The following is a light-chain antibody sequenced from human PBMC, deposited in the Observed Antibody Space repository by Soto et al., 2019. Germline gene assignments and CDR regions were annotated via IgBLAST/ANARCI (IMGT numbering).Light chain of an antibody. CDR2: DAS. CDR3: QQFNSYPFT. CDR1: QGISSA. V-gene: IGKV1-13*02. J-gene: IGKJ5*01. Sequence: AIQLTESPSSLSASVGDRVTITCRASQGISSALAWYQQKPGKAPKLLIYDASSLESGVPSRFSGSGSGTDFTLTISSLQPEDFATYYCQQFNSYPFTFGQGTRLEIK.